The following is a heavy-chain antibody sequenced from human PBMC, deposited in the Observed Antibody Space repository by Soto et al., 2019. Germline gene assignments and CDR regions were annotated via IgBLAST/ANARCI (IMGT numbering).Heavy chain of an antibody. CDR1: GFTFSSYG. J-gene: IGHJ4*02. V-gene: IGHV3-33*01. CDR3: ARDLGDTAMVIFLFDY. D-gene: IGHD5-18*01. Sequence: QVQLVESGGGVVQPGRSLRLSCAASGFTFSSYGMHWVRQAPGKGLEWVAVIWYDGCNKYYADSVKGRFTISRDNSKNTLYLQMNSLRAEDTAVYYCARDLGDTAMVIFLFDYWGQGTLVTVSS. CDR2: IWYDGCNK.